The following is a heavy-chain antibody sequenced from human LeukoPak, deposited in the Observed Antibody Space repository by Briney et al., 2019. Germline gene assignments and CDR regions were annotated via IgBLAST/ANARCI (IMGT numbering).Heavy chain of an antibody. Sequence: ASVKVSCKASGYTFTGYYMHWVRQAPGQGLEWMGWINPNSGGTNYAQKFQGRVTMTRDTSISTAYMELSRLRSDDTAVYYCARVLVGWGGYLYFDYWGQGTLVTVSS. V-gene: IGHV1-2*02. CDR1: GYTFTGYY. CDR2: INPNSGGT. CDR3: ARVLVGWGGYLYFDY. J-gene: IGHJ4*02. D-gene: IGHD3-3*01.